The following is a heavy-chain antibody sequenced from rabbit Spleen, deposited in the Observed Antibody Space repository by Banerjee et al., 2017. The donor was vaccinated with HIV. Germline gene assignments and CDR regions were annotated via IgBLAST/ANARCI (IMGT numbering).Heavy chain of an antibody. CDR3: ARDLVAVIGWNFNL. D-gene: IGHD1-1*01. Sequence: QSLEESGGDLVQPEGSLTLTCKVSGFDFSSDAMCWVRQAPGKGLEWIACINIVTGKSVYASWAKGRFFMSRTSSTTVTLQMTSLTAADTATYFCARDLVAVIGWNFNLWGPGTLVTVS. CDR2: INIVTGKS. CDR1: GFDFSSDA. J-gene: IGHJ4*01. V-gene: IGHV1S40*01.